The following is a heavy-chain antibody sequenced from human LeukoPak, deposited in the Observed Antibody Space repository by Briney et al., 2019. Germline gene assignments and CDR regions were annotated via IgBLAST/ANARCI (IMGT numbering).Heavy chain of an antibody. CDR2: IYYSGST. Sequence: SETLSLTCTVSGGSISSSSYYWGWIRQPPGKGLEWIGSIYYSGSTYYNPSLKSRVTISVDTSKNQFSLKLSSVTAADTAVYYCARGGQPRADYWGQGTLVTVSS. CDR1: GGSISSSSYY. CDR3: ARGGQPRADY. J-gene: IGHJ4*02. V-gene: IGHV4-39*07. D-gene: IGHD6-13*01.